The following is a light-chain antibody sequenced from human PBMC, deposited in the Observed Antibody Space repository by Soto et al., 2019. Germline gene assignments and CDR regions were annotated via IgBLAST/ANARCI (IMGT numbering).Light chain of an antibody. CDR3: QSYDSSLSGYV. Sequence: QSVLTQPPSVSGAPGQRVTISCTGSSSNIGAGYDVHWCQQLPGTAPKLLIYANNIRPSGVPGRFSGSKSGTSASLAITGLQAEDEADYYCQSYDSSLSGYVFGTGTKVTVL. CDR2: ANN. CDR1: SSNIGAGYD. J-gene: IGLJ1*01. V-gene: IGLV1-40*01.